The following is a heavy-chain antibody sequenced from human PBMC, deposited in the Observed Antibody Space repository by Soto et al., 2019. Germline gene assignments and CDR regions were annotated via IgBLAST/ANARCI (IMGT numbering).Heavy chain of an antibody. D-gene: IGHD4-4*01. J-gene: IGHJ3*02. CDR1: GYSFINYW. CDR3: AKQDYSNYQNAFDI. V-gene: IGHV5-51*01. Sequence: EVQLVQSGAELKKPGESLKISCKGSGYSFINYWIGWVRQMPGKGLEWMGIIYPGDSDTRYSPSFQGQVTISADKSISTAYLQWSSLKSSDTAMYFCAKQDYSNYQNAFDIWGQGTMVTVSS. CDR2: IYPGDSDT.